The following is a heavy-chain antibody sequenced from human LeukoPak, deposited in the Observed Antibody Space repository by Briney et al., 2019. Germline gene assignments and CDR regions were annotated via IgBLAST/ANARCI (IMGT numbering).Heavy chain of an antibody. CDR2: INPNSGGT. V-gene: IGHV1-2*04. J-gene: IGHJ5*02. CDR1: GYTFTGYY. D-gene: IGHD2-2*01. Sequence: EASVKVSCKASGYTFTGYYMHWVRQAPGQGLEWMGWINPNSGGTNYAQKFQGWVTMTRDTSISTAYMELSRLRSDDTAVYYCARGKPYCSSTSCPGKWFDPWGQGTLVTVSS. CDR3: ARGKPYCSSTSCPGKWFDP.